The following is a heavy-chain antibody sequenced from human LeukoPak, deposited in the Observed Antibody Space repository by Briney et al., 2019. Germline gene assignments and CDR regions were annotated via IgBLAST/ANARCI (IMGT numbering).Heavy chain of an antibody. V-gene: IGHV3-7*01. J-gene: IGHJ3*02. CDR2: IKQDGSEK. D-gene: IGHD5-18*01. CDR3: AREFGYGDAFDI. Sequence: GGSLRLSCAASGLTFSSYWMSWVRQAPGKGLEWVANIKQDGSEKYYVDSVKGRFTISRDNAKNSLYLQMNSLRAEDTAVYYCAREFGYGDAFDIWGQGTMVTVSS. CDR1: GLTFSSYW.